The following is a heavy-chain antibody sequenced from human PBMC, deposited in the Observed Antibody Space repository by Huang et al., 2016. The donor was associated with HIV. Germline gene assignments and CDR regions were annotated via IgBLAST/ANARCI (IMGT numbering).Heavy chain of an antibody. D-gene: IGHD1-26*01. Sequence: QVQLVQSGAAVKKPGSSVKVSCKASGGTFCSYVISWVRQAPGQGLEWTGGITTIFYKTNYAQKLQGRVTIIADESTRTAYMEMSSLRPEDTATYYCATGPRGSGSFNWGQGTLVIVSS. CDR3: ATGPRGSGSFN. V-gene: IGHV1-69*01. CDR2: ITTIFYKT. CDR1: GGTFCSYV. J-gene: IGHJ4*02.